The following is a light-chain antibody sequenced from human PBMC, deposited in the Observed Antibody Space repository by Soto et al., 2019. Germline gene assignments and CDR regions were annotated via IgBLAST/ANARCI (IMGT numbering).Light chain of an antibody. CDR2: GAS. Sequence: EIVLTQSPGTLSLSPGERATLSCRASQSVSSSYLAWYQQKPGQAPRLLIYGASSRATGIPDRFSGSGSGTDFTLTISRLEPEDFAVYYCQQYGSSVGPGTKVDSK. CDR3: QQYGSS. J-gene: IGKJ3*01. V-gene: IGKV3-20*01. CDR1: QSVSSSY.